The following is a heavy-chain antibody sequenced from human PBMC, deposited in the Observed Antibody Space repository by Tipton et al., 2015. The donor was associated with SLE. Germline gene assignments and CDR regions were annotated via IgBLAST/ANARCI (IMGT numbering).Heavy chain of an antibody. Sequence: TLSLTCTVSGDSISSGGYYWSWIRQHPGKGLEWIGYIYYSGSTYYNPSLKSRVTISVDTSKNQFSLKLSSVTAADTAVYYCARKVGATTEGAFDIWGQGALVNVAS. V-gene: IGHV4-31*03. J-gene: IGHJ4*02. CDR1: GDSISSGGYY. CDR3: ARKVGATTEGAFDI. CDR2: IYYSGST. D-gene: IGHD1-26*01.